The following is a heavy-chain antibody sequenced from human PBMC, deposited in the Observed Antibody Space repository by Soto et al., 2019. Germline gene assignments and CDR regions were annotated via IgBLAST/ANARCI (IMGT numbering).Heavy chain of an antibody. CDR1: GFTFSSYG. CDR3: ARDKVVRGVIISGYMDV. Sequence: QVQLVESGGGVVQPGRSLRLSCAASGFTFSSYGMHWVRQAPGKGLEWVAVIWYDGSNKYYADSVKGRFIISRDNSKNTLYLQMISLRAEDTAVYYCARDKVVRGVIISGYMDVWGKGTTVTVSS. D-gene: IGHD3-10*01. CDR2: IWYDGSNK. V-gene: IGHV3-33*01. J-gene: IGHJ6*03.